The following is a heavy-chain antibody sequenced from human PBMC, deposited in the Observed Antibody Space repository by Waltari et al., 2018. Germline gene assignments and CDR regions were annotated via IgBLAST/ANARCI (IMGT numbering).Heavy chain of an antibody. Sequence: QVQLVQSGAGGERPGASMKVSCTASGYTFTAHDINWGRQAPGPGLEGMGWMNPNSGNTGYAPKFQGRVTMTRDTSRTTAYMELSSLRSEDTAVYYCTRRRAGAATPNNWLEPWGQGTLVIVSS. D-gene: IGHD2-15*01. V-gene: IGHV1-8*01. J-gene: IGHJ5*02. CDR2: MNPNSGNT. CDR3: TRRRAGAATPNNWLEP. CDR1: GYTFTAHD.